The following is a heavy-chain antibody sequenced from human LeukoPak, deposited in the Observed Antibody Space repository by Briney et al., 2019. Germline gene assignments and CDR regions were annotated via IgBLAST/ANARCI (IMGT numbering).Heavy chain of an antibody. V-gene: IGHV4-39*02. J-gene: IGHJ4*02. CDR2: IYYSGST. D-gene: IGHD2-15*01. CDR3: ARDCSGGSCYPMHFDY. Sequence: SETLSLTCAVSGGSISSNSYYWGWIRQPPGKGLEWIGSIYYSGSTYYNPSLKSRVTISVDTSKNQFSLKLSSVTAADTAVYYCARDCSGGSCYPMHFDYWGQGTLVTVSS. CDR1: GGSISSNSYY.